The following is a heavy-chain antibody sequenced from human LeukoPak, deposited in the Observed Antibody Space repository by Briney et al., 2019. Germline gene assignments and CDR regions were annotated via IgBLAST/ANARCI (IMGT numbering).Heavy chain of an antibody. D-gene: IGHD2-2*01. Sequence: GGSLRLSCAASGFTFSTYGMSWVRQAPGKGLEWVSAISGSGGSTYDADSVKCRFTISSDNSKNTHYLQMNSLRAEDTAVYYCAKPNVVLAALFFDYWGQGTLVTVSS. J-gene: IGHJ4*02. CDR1: GFTFSTYG. CDR3: AKPNVVLAALFFDY. CDR2: ISGSGGST. V-gene: IGHV3-23*01.